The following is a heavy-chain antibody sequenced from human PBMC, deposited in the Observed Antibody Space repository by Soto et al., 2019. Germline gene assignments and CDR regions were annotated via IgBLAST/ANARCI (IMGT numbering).Heavy chain of an antibody. J-gene: IGHJ4*02. D-gene: IGHD1-20*01. CDR3: ATERGAVDTNNPH. Sequence: GESLKISCQASGYNFVSYWITWVRQMPGEGLEWMGRIDPRDSYTNYRPSFQGHVTFSVDTSISTAYLQWTSLKASDTAMYYCATERGAVDTNNPHWGQGTLVTVSS. CDR2: IDPRDSYT. V-gene: IGHV5-10-1*01. CDR1: GYNFVSYW.